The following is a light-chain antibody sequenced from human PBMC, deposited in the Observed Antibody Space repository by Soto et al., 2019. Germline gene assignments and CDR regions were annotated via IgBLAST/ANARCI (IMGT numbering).Light chain of an antibody. J-gene: IGKJ2*01. CDR1: ESVNNF. Sequence: EMVLTQSPATLPLSPGERATLSCRASESVNNFLAWYQQKPCQAPRLLIYDASNRPTGVPARFSGSGSGTDFTVTIRTLESEDCVVYYSAHRWYWAYVFGQRTKLQI. CDR3: AHRWYWAYV. CDR2: DAS. V-gene: IGKV3-11*01.